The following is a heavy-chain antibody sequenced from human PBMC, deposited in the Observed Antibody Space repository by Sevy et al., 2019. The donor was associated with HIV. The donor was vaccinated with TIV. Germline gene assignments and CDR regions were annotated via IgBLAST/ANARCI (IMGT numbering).Heavy chain of an antibody. Sequence: GGSLRLSCAASGFTFSSYSMNWVRQAPGKGLEWVSSISSSSSYIYYADSVKGRFTISRDNAKNSLYLQMNSLRAEDTAVYYCASGRITMVRGVIGPVFDYWGQGTLVTVSS. V-gene: IGHV3-21*01. CDR1: GFTFSSYS. J-gene: IGHJ4*02. D-gene: IGHD3-10*01. CDR2: ISSSSSYI. CDR3: ASGRITMVRGVIGPVFDY.